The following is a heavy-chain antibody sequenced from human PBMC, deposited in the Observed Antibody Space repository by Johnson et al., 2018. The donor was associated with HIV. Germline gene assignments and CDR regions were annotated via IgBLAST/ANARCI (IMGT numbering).Heavy chain of an antibody. Sequence: MQLVESGGGLVQPGGSLRLSCAASGFTFSSYWMHWVRQAPGKGLVWVSRIKRKSDGGTTEYAAPVKGRFSISRDDSKNTLYLQMNSLKTEDTAVYYCTTMGLGSSSWRYDAFDIWGQGTMVTVSS. CDR2: IKRKSDGGTT. CDR3: TTMGLGSSSWRYDAFDI. CDR1: GFTFSSYW. J-gene: IGHJ3*02. V-gene: IGHV3-15*07. D-gene: IGHD6-13*01.